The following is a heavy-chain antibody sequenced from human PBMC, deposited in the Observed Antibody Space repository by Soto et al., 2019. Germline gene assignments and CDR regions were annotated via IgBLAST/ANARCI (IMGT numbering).Heavy chain of an antibody. V-gene: IGHV3-33*01. CDR3: ARDGVGGYCSSTSCRPKYYYYYMDV. Sequence: GSLRLSCAASGFTFSSYGMHWVRQAPGKGLEWVEVIWYDGSNKYYADSVKGRFTISRDNSKNTLYLQMNSLRAEVMAVYYCARDGVGGYCSSTSCRPKYYYYYMDVWGKGTTVTVSS. CDR1: GFTFSSYG. D-gene: IGHD2-2*01. CDR2: IWYDGSNK. J-gene: IGHJ6*03.